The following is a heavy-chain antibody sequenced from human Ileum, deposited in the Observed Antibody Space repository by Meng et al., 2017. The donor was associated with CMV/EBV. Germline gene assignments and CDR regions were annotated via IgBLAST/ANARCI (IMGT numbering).Heavy chain of an antibody. V-gene: IGHV5-51*01. CDR3: ARASTIFGFDP. CDR1: GYSFTSYW. CDR2: IYPGDSDT. D-gene: IGHD3-3*01. Sequence: CCKGFGYSFTSYWVGWVRHMPGRGLEWMGIIYPGDSDTRYSPSFQGQVTISVDKSISTAFLQWSSLKASDTAIYFCARASTIFGFDPWGQGTLVTVSS. J-gene: IGHJ5*02.